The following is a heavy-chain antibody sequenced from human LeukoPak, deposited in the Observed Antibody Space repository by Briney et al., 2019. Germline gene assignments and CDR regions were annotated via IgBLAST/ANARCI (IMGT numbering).Heavy chain of an antibody. Sequence: KPSETLSLTCTVSGGSISSYYWSWIRQPPGKGLEWIGYIYYSGSTNYNPSLKSRVTISVDTSKNQFSLKLSSVTAADTAVYYCARHPANRYYYDSSGSRGTVDYWGQGTLVTVSS. V-gene: IGHV4-59*08. CDR2: IYYSGST. J-gene: IGHJ4*02. CDR1: GGSISSYY. CDR3: ARHPANRYYYDSSGSRGTVDY. D-gene: IGHD3-22*01.